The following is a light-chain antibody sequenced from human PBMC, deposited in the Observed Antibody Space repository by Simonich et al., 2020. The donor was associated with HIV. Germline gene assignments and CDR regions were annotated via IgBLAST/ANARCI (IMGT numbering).Light chain of an antibody. V-gene: IGKV1-5*03. J-gene: IGKJ1*01. CDR3: QQYNSYPLT. CDR1: QSIISW. Sequence: DIQMTQSPSTLSASVGDRVTITCRASQSIISWLAWYQQKPGKAPKLLIYKASSLESGVXSXXXGSXXXTXFTXXXSSLQPDDFATYYCQQYNSYPLTFGQGTKVEIK. CDR2: KAS.